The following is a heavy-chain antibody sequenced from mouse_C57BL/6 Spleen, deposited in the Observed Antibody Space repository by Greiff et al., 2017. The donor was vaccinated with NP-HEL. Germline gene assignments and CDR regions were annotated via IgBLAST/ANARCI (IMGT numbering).Heavy chain of an antibody. J-gene: IGHJ3*01. Sequence: VQLQQPGAELVRPGSSVKLSCKASGYTFTSYWMHWVKQRPIQGLEWIGNIDPSDSETHYNQKFKDKATLTVDKSSSTAYMQLSSLTSEDSAVYYCALYYDNAWFADWGQGTLVTVSA. D-gene: IGHD2-4*01. V-gene: IGHV1-52*01. CDR1: GYTFTSYW. CDR2: IDPSDSET. CDR3: ALYYDNAWFAD.